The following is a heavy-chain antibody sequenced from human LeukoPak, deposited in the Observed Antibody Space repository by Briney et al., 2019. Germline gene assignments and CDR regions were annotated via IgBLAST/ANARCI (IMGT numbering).Heavy chain of an antibody. CDR1: GGSFSGYY. Sequence: PSETLSLTCAVYGGSFSGYYWSSIRQPPGKGLEWIGEVNHSGSTNYNPSLKSRVTISVDTSKNQFSLKLSSVTAADTAVYYCARGLGYCSGGSCYNFDYWGQGTLVTVSS. CDR3: ARGLGYCSGGSCYNFDY. D-gene: IGHD2-15*01. V-gene: IGHV4-34*01. CDR2: VNHSGST. J-gene: IGHJ4*02.